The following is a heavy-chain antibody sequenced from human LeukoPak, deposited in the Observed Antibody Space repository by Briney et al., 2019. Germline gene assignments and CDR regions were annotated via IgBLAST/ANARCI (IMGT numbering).Heavy chain of an antibody. CDR2: INHSGST. Sequence: SETLSLTCAVYGGSFSGYYWSWIRQPPGKGLEWIGEINHSGSTNYNPSLKSRVTISVDTSKNQFSLKLSSVTAADTAVYYCARGRRLISYDSSGYYYLFDYWGQGTLVTVSS. D-gene: IGHD3-22*01. CDR1: GGSFSGYY. V-gene: IGHV4-34*01. CDR3: ARGRRLISYDSSGYYYLFDY. J-gene: IGHJ4*02.